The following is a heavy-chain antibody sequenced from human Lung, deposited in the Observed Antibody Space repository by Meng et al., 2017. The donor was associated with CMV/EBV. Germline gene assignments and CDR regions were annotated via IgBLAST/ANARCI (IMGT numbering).Heavy chain of an antibody. J-gene: IGHJ4*01. CDR1: SINFNTSW. CDR3: TTGRGGYHAQDY. Sequence: HLVVAAGDRTDRGAVFRLACDVSSINFNTSWMSLVRQAPGKGPEWVALIKSKVDGCTTDYAAPVRGRFTFSRDDSKSTIYLQMNNVKTEDTAVYYFTTGRGGYHAQDYWGHGTLVTVSS. V-gene: IGHV3-15*01. D-gene: IGHD5-18*01. CDR2: IKSKVDGCTT.